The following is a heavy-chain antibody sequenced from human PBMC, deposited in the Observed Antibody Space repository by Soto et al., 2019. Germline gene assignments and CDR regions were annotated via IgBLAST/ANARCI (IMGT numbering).Heavy chain of an antibody. D-gene: IGHD2-2*01. V-gene: IGHV1-2*04. Sequence: ASVKVSCKASGYTFTGYYIHWVRQAPGQGLEWMGWINPNSGGTNYAQRFQGWVTMTRDTSISTAYMELSRLRSDDTAVYYCARSQQLGGYCISTSCYDYGYSYGSWFDPWGQGTLVTVSS. CDR2: INPNSGGT. CDR1: GYTFTGYY. J-gene: IGHJ5*02. CDR3: ARSQQLGGYCISTSCYDYGYSYGSWFDP.